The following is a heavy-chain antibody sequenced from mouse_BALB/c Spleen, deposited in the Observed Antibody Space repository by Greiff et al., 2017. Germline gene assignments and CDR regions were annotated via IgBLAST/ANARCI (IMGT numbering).Heavy chain of an antibody. V-gene: IGHV5-9-3*01. J-gene: IGHJ4*01. CDR1: GFTFSSYA. CDR3: AKGDGNPDAMDY. CDR2: ISSGGSYT. D-gene: IGHD2-1*01. Sequence: EVQLVESGGGLVKPGGSLKLSCAASGFTFSSYAMSWVRQTPEKRLEWVATISSGGSYTYYPDSVKGRFTISRDNAKNTLYLQMSSLRSEDTAMYYWAKGDGNPDAMDYWGQGTSGTVSS.